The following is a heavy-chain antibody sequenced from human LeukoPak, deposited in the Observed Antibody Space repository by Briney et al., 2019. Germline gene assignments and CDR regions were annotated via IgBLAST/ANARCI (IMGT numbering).Heavy chain of an antibody. CDR3: ASLRAPRRFDAFDI. D-gene: IGHD3-10*01. Sequence: GGSLKISCKGSGYSFTNYWIGWVRQMPGKGLEWMGIIYPGDSDIRYSPSFQGQVTISADKSISTAYLQWSGLKASDTAMYYCASLRAPRRFDAFDIWGQGTMVTVSS. CDR1: GYSFTNYW. CDR2: IYPGDSDI. V-gene: IGHV5-51*01. J-gene: IGHJ3*02.